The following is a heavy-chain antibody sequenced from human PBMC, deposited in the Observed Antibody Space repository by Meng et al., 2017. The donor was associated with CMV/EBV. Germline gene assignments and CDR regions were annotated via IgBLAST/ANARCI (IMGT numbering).Heavy chain of an antibody. CDR1: GFTFTSYA. Sequence: SCKAPGFTFTSYAMHWVRQAPGKGLEWVAVISYDGSNKYYADSVKGRFTISRDNSKNTLYLQMNSLRAEDTAVYYCVRLDFWSGYYYFDYWGQGTLVTVSS. V-gene: IGHV3-30*04. J-gene: IGHJ4*02. CDR2: ISYDGSNK. CDR3: VRLDFWSGYYYFDY. D-gene: IGHD3-3*01.